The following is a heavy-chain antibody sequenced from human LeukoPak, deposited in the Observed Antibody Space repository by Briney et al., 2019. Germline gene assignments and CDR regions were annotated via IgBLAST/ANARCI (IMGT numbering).Heavy chain of an antibody. Sequence: GGSLRLSCSASGFTFSSYAMHWVRQAPGKGLEWVAVISYDGSNKYYADSVKGRFTISRDNSKNTLYLQMNSLRAEDTAVYYCASQNMVRGVTPDYWGQGTLVTVSS. CDR2: ISYDGSNK. D-gene: IGHD3-10*01. CDR1: GFTFSSYA. J-gene: IGHJ4*02. V-gene: IGHV3-30-3*01. CDR3: ASQNMVRGVTPDY.